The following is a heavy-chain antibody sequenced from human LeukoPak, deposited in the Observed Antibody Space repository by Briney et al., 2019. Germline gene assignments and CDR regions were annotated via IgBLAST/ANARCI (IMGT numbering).Heavy chain of an antibody. CDR1: GFTFSSYS. J-gene: IGHJ4*02. CDR3: ARERRTMGGRGYYDSSGYAYY. D-gene: IGHD3-22*01. CDR2: ISSSGSTI. V-gene: IGHV3-48*04. Sequence: GGSLRLSCAASGFTFSSYSMNWVRQAPGKGLEWVSYISSSGSTIYYADSVKGRFTISRDNAKNSLYLQMNSLRAEDTAVYYCARERRTMGGRGYYDSSGYAYYWGQGTLVTVSS.